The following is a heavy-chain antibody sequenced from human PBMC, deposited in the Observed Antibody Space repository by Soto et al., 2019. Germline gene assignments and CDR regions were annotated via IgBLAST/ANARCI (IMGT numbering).Heavy chain of an antibody. CDR1: GASISYGGYS. CDR2: ISHLENT. CDR3: ARGGGYDPFHS. V-gene: IGHV4-30-2*06. J-gene: IGHJ4*02. Sequence: QVQLQESGSGVLKTSETLSLTCTVFGASISYGGYSWSWVRQSPGRGLEWIGYISHLENTYFHPSFKSRLTMSIDRTRNQFSLNLSSVTAADMAVYFCARGGGYDPFHSWCQGILVTVSS. D-gene: IGHD5-12*01.